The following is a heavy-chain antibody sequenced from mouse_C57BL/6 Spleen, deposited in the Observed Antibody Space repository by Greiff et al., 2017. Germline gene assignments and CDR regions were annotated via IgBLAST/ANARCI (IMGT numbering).Heavy chain of an antibody. D-gene: IGHD1-1*01. J-gene: IGHJ4*01. CDR1: GFTFSDYG. Sequence: DVMLVEPGGGLVKPGGSLKLSCAASGFTFSDYGMHWVRQAPEKGLEWVAYISSGSSTIHYADTVKGRFTISRDNAKNTLFLQMTSLRSEDTAMYYCARRSYYGSSYVDAMDYWGQGTSVTVSS. CDR3: ARRSYYGSSYVDAMDY. V-gene: IGHV5-17*01. CDR2: ISSGSSTI.